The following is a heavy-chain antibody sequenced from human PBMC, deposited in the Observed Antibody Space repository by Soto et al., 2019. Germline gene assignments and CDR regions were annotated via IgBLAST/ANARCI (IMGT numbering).Heavy chain of an antibody. D-gene: IGHD3-3*01. CDR3: ANPPLEWLSTLYYFDY. J-gene: IGHJ4*02. CDR2: ISGSGGST. V-gene: IGHV3-23*01. CDR1: GFTFSSYA. Sequence: GESLKISCAASGFTFSSYAMSWVRQAPGKGLERVSAISGSGGSTYYADSVKGRFTISRDNSKNTLYLQMNSLRAEDTAVYYCANPPLEWLSTLYYFDYWGQGTLVTVSS.